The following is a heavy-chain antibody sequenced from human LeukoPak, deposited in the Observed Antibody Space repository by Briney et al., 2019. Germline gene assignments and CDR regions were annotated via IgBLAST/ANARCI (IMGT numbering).Heavy chain of an antibody. V-gene: IGHV3-23*01. D-gene: IGHD6-19*01. CDR2: ISGSGGST. CDR3: AKDISMAGYYFDY. CDR1: GFTFSSYA. Sequence: GGSLRLSCAASGFTFSSYAMSWIRQAPGKGLEWVSAISGSGGSTYYADSVKGRFTISRDNSKNTLYLQMNSLRAEDTAVYYCAKDISMAGYYFDYWGQGTLVTVSS. J-gene: IGHJ4*02.